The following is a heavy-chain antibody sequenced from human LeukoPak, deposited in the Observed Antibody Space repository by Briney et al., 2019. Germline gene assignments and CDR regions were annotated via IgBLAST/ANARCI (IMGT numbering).Heavy chain of an antibody. D-gene: IGHD1-26*01. J-gene: IGHJ4*02. CDR2: IIPIFGTA. CDR1: GYTLTELS. CDR3: ARGGIEDYFDY. V-gene: IGHV1-69*13. Sequence: SAKVSCTVSGYTLTELSMHWVRQAPGQGLEWMGGIIPIFGTANYAQKFQGRVTITADESTSTAYMELSSLRSEDTAVYYCARGGIEDYFDYWGQGTLVTVSS.